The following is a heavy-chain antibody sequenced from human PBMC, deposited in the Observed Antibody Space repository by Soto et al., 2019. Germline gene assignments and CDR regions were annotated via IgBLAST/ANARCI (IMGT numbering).Heavy chain of an antibody. CDR3: ERYRISGSWSKFDY. Sequence: PSETLSLTCSVSGLTISSASYYWSWIRQHPGKGLEWVGNIYYNGSTYYSPSLKSRVTVWFDTSKNQFSLRLTSVTAAETAVYYCERYRISGSWSKFDYWGQGTRVTVPQ. CDR1: GLTISSASYY. V-gene: IGHV4-31*03. CDR2: IYYNGST. J-gene: IGHJ4*02. D-gene: IGHD6-13*01.